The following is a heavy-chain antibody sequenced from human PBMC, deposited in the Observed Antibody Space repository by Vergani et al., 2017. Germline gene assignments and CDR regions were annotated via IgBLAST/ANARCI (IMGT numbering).Heavy chain of an antibody. J-gene: IGHJ3*02. CDR2: IHHSGAT. D-gene: IGHD3-16*01. Sequence: QVQLQESGPGLVKPSETLSLTCTVSGGSITNNFWSWIRRPSGKGLEWIGYIHHSGATNSKSSLRSRVSISIDTSKSSFSLRLSSVTTADTAMYYCARDTFHCDSENYDDVFDSWCQGTMVIVSS. V-gene: IGHV4-59*01. CDR3: ARDTFHCDSENYDDVFDS. CDR1: GGSITNNF.